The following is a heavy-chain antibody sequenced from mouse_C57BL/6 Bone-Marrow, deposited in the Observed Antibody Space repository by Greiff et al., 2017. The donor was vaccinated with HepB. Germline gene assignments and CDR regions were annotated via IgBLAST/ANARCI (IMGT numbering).Heavy chain of an antibody. CDR3: ARRGHNWDPFDY. D-gene: IGHD4-1*01. CDR1: GYAFSSSW. Sequence: QVHVKQSGPELVKPGASVKISCKASGYAFSSSWMNWVKQRPGKGLEWIGRIYPGDGDTNYNGKFKGKATLTADKSSSTAYMQLSSLTSEDSAVYFCARRGHNWDPFDYWGQGTTLTVSS. J-gene: IGHJ2*01. CDR2: IYPGDGDT. V-gene: IGHV1-82*01.